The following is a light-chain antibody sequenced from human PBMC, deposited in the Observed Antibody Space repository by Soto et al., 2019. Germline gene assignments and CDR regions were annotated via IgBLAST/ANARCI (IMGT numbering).Light chain of an antibody. V-gene: IGLV2-14*01. CDR3: NSYTSSSTRV. J-gene: IGLJ2*01. Sequence: QSALTQPASVSGSPGQSITISCTGNSSDVGGYNYVSWYQQHPGKGPKLLIYEVNNRPSGVSNRFSGSKSGNTASLTISGLQAEDEADYYCNSYTSSSTRVFGGGTKLTVL. CDR1: SSDVGGYNY. CDR2: EVN.